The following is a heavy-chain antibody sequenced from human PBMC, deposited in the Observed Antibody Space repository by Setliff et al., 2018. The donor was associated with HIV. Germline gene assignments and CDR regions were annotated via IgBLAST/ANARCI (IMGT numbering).Heavy chain of an antibody. Sequence: PGGSLRLSCTVSGFTFSSYAMTWVRQAPGKGLEWVSTVSGSGAATYYADSVKGRFTISRDSSRNTLYLQTNSLRAEGTAVYYCAKSRDLGVIIHYFDYWGQGTLVTVSS. CDR1: GFTFSSYA. J-gene: IGHJ4*02. CDR3: AKSRDLGVIIHYFDY. D-gene: IGHD3-16*01. CDR2: VSGSGAAT. V-gene: IGHV3-23*01.